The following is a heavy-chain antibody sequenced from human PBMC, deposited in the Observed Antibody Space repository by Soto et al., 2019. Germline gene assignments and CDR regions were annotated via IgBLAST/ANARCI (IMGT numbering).Heavy chain of an antibody. J-gene: IGHJ4*02. D-gene: IGHD2-2*01. Sequence: PGGSLRLSCAASGFPFSSYAMSWLRQAPGKGLEWVSGISGSGGSTSVADSVKGRFTISRDNSKNTLYLQMNSLRAEDTAVYYSAKDRYCSSTSCYAGYYWGQGTLVTVSS. V-gene: IGHV3-23*01. CDR3: AKDRYCSSTSCYAGYY. CDR1: GFPFSSYA. CDR2: ISGSGGST.